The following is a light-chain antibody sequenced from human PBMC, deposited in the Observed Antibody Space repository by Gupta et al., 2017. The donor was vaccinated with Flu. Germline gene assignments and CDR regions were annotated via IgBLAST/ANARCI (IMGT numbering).Light chain of an antibody. V-gene: IGLV2-14*01. CDR3: SSYTNANTFVV. CDR2: EVS. J-gene: IGLJ2*01. CDR1: SSDIGGYDY. Sequence: SSDIGGYDYVSWYQQHPGKAPKLMLFEVSRRPAGSSDRFSGSSSGNTASLTISGLLADDDAFYYCSSYTNANTFVVFGVGTKLTVL.